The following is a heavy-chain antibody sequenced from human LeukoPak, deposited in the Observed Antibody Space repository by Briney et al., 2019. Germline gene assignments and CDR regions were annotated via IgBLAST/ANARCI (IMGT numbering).Heavy chain of an antibody. J-gene: IGHJ4*02. D-gene: IGHD5-24*01. Sequence: SVKVSCKASGGTFSSYAISWVRQAPGQGLEWMGRIANYAQKFQGRVTITTDESTSTAYMELSSLRSEDTAVYYCARGDGYNYYYFEYGGQRTLVTVSS. V-gene: IGHV1-69*05. CDR2: IA. CDR1: GGTFSSYA. CDR3: ARGDGYNYYYFEY.